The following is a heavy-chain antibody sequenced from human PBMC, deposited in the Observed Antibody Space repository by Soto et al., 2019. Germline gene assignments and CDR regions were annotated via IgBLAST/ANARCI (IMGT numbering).Heavy chain of an antibody. CDR3: AREGPAPYYYYGMDV. CDR1: GYSFTTYG. V-gene: IGHV1-18*01. Sequence: QVQLVQSGGEVKKPGASVKVSCKTSGYSFTTYGISWVRQAPGQGLEWMGWISAYNGNTNYAQKLQDRVTMTTDTSTRTAYMELRRLRSDDTDVYYCAREGPAPYYYYGMDVWGQGSTVTVSS. J-gene: IGHJ6*02. CDR2: ISAYNGNT.